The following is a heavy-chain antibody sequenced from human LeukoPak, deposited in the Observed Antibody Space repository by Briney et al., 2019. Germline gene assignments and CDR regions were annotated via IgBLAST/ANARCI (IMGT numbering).Heavy chain of an antibody. CDR3: ARASWDGLFDY. V-gene: IGHV4-34*01. Sequence: PSETLSLTCAVYGGSFSGYYWSWVRQPPEKGLEWIGEINHSGSTNYNPSLKSRVTISVDTSKNQFSLKLSSVTAADTAVYYCARASWDGLFDYWGQGTLVTVSS. D-gene: IGHD3/OR15-3a*01. CDR1: GGSFSGYY. CDR2: INHSGST. J-gene: IGHJ4*02.